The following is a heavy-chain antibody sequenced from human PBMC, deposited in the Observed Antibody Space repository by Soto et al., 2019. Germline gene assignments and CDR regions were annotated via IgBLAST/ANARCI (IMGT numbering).Heavy chain of an antibody. CDR1: GFTFNEYA. D-gene: IGHD6-13*01. CDR3: AKEREYTSSWYGRGYYFDY. CDR2: ISWNSVYI. V-gene: IGHV3-9*01. Sequence: EVQLVESGGGLVQPGRSLRLSCAASGFTFNEYAMHWVRQAPGKGLEWVSGISWNSVYIGYAESVKGQFTISRDNAKNSLYLQMNSLRAEDTALYYCAKEREYTSSWYGRGYYFDYWGQGTLVTVSS. J-gene: IGHJ4*02.